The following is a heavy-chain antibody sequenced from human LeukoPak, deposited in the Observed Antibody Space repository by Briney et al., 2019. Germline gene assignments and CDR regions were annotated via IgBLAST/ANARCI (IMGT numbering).Heavy chain of an antibody. D-gene: IGHD5-18*01. CDR1: GGSINSYY. J-gene: IGHJ4*02. CDR2: IHYTGST. CDR3: ARGIQLWLSYDY. V-gene: IGHV4-59*12. Sequence: PSETLSLTCTVSGGSINSYYWSWIRQPPGKGLECIGYIHYTGSTNYNPSLKSRVTISVDKSKNQFSLKVSSVTAADTAVYYCARGIQLWLSYDYWGQGTLVTVSS.